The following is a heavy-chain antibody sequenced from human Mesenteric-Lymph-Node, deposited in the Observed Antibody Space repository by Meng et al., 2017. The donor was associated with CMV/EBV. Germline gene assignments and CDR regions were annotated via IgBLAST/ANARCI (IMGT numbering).Heavy chain of an antibody. CDR3: AGGYCSSTSCYRTDV. V-gene: IGHV1-18*01. CDR1: GYTFSNYG. CDR2: ISAYNDNT. Sequence: ASVKVSCKASGYTFSNYGISWVRQAPGQGLEWMGWISAYNDNTNYAQKLLGRVTMTTDTSTSTAYMELSSLRSEDTAVYYCAGGYCSSTSCYRTDVWGQGTTVTVSS. D-gene: IGHD2-2*02. J-gene: IGHJ6*02.